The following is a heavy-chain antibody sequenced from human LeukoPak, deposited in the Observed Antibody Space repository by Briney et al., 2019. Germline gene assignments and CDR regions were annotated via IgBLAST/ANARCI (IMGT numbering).Heavy chain of an antibody. Sequence: LTGGSLRLSCAASGFTFSSYAMHWVRQAPGKGLEWVAVISYDGSNKYYADSVKGRFTISRDNSKNTLYLQMNSLRAEDTAVYYCARGEDIVVVVAADKPNWFDPWGQGTLVTVSS. CDR2: ISYDGSNK. V-gene: IGHV3-30-3*01. J-gene: IGHJ5*02. CDR3: ARGEDIVVVVAADKPNWFDP. D-gene: IGHD2-15*01. CDR1: GFTFSSYA.